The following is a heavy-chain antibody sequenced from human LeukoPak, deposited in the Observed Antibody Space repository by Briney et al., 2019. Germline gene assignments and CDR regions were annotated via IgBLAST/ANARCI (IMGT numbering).Heavy chain of an antibody. V-gene: IGHV4-59*01. CDR2: VDHTGST. D-gene: IGHD1-26*01. J-gene: IGHJ3*02. CDR1: DDSITMYY. CDR3: ARGRLEAMWELLPYDAFDI. Sequence: PSETLSLTCSVSDDSITMYYWTWIRQPPGKGLEWIGYVDHTGSTNFNPSLNGRVSISRDTTKNLFSLRLRSVTAADTAVFYCARGRLEAMWELLPYDAFDIWGQGTMVTVSS.